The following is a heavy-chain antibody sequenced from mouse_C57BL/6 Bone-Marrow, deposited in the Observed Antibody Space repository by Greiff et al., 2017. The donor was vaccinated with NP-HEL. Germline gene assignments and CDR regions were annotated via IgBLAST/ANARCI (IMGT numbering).Heavy chain of an antibody. V-gene: IGHV1-18*01. D-gene: IGHD1-1*01. CDR3: ARRVYYYGSPYFDY. CDR1: GYTFTDYN. J-gene: IGHJ2*01. Sequence: VQLQQSGPELVKPGASVKIPCKASGYTFTDYNMDWVKQSHGKSLEWIGDINPNNGGTIYNQKFKSKATLTVDKSSSTAYMELRSLTSEVTAVYSFARRVYYYGSPYFDYGGKGTTLTVSS. CDR2: INPNNGGT.